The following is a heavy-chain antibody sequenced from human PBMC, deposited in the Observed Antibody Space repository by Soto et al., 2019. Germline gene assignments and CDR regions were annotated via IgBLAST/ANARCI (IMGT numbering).Heavy chain of an antibody. Sequence: GSLRLSCAASGFTFSTYAMSWVRQAPGKGLEWVSAISGSGGSTYHADSVKGRFTISRDNSKNTLYLQMNSLRAEDTAVYYCAKGSAALEWLAYYYHSYYMDVRGKGPSVTVSS. CDR2: ISGSGGST. J-gene: IGHJ6*03. V-gene: IGHV3-23*01. D-gene: IGHD3-3*01. CDR1: GFTFSTYA. CDR3: AKGSAALEWLAYYYHSYYMDV.